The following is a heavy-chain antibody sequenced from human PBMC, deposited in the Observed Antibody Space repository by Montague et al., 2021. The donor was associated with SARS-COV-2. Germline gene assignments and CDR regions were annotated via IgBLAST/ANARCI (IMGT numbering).Heavy chain of an antibody. CDR3: ARNLTTVTSDYFDY. CDR1: GFTFSNYG. CDR2: ISNTGSYI. V-gene: IGHV3-21*01. Sequence: SLRLSCAASGFTFSNYGMNWVRQAPGKGLEWVASISNTGSYIYYADSVKDRFTISRDNSKNSLYLQMNSLRAEDTAVYYCARNLTTVTSDYFDYWGQGTLVTVSS. D-gene: IGHD4-17*01. J-gene: IGHJ4*02.